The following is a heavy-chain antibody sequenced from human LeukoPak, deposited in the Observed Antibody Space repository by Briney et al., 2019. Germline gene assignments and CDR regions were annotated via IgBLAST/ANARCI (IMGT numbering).Heavy chain of an antibody. CDR3: ARDLDGYNYYFDY. Sequence: GGSLRLSCAASGFTFSNYYMSWIRQAPGKGLEWVSYISSSGSTIYYADSVKGRFTISRDNAKNSLYLQMNSLRAEDTAVYYCARDLDGYNYYFDYWGQGTLVTVSS. CDR2: ISSSGSTI. CDR1: GFTFSNYY. V-gene: IGHV3-11*01. D-gene: IGHD5-24*01. J-gene: IGHJ4*02.